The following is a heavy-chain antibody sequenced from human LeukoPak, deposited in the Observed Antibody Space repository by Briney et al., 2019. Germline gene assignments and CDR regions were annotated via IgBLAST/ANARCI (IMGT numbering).Heavy chain of an antibody. CDR2: INADGSVT. V-gene: IGHV3-74*01. CDR1: GFDFSNYW. Sequence: GGSLRLSCAGSGFDFSNYWMHWVRQVPGKGLMWVSVINADGSVTTFADSVKGRFTISRDNARNSLYLQMNNLRGEDTAIYYCARDAGNSGYGCDLWGQGTLVTVSS. D-gene: IGHD5-12*01. J-gene: IGHJ5*02. CDR3: ARDAGNSGYGCDL.